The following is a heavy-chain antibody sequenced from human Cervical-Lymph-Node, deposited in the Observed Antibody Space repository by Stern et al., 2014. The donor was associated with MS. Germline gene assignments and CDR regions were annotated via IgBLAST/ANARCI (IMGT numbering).Heavy chain of an antibody. CDR3: ARGPRYYDFWSGSRSFDY. Sequence: QVQLVESGPGLVKPSETLSLTCTVSGGSISSYYWSWIRQPPGKGLEWIGYIYYSGSTNYNPSLKSRVTISVDTSKNQFSLKLSSVTAADTAVYYCARGPRYYDFWSGSRSFDYWGQGTLVTVSS. V-gene: IGHV4-59*01. CDR2: IYYSGST. D-gene: IGHD3-3*01. CDR1: GGSISSYY. J-gene: IGHJ4*02.